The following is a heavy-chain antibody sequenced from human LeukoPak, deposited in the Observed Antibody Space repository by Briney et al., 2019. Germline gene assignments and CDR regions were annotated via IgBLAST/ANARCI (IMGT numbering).Heavy chain of an antibody. CDR1: GFTFSSYA. CDR2: ISGSGGST. V-gene: IGHV3-23*01. CDR3: ARGVYRLGNAFDI. J-gene: IGHJ3*02. Sequence: GGSLRLSCAASGFTFSSYAMSWVRQAPGKGLEWVSAISGSGGSTYYADSVKGRFTISRDNSKNTLYLQMNSLRAEDTAVYYCARGVYRLGNAFDIWGQGTMVTVSS. D-gene: IGHD7-27*01.